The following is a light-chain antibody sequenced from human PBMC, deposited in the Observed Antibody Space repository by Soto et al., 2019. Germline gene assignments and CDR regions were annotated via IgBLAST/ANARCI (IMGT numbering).Light chain of an antibody. CDR1: QTISSW. Sequence: DIQMTQSPSTLSASVGDRVTITCRASQTISSWLAWYQQKPGRAPNLLIYDASTLERRVPSRFSGSGSRTEFTLTISSLQPDDFATYYCQQDKSYWTFGHGTKVEVK. J-gene: IGKJ1*01. CDR3: QQDKSYWT. CDR2: DAS. V-gene: IGKV1-5*01.